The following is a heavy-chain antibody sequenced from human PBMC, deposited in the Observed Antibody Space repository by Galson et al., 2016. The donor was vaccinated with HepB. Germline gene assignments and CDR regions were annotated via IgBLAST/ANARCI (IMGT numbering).Heavy chain of an antibody. CDR3: ARWGPYGDLDY. CDR1: GFSVRSNY. CDR2: IFRDGSA. V-gene: IGHV3-53*01. Sequence: SLRLSCAASGFSVRSNYMTWVRQAPGKGLEWVAVIFRDGSAYYADSVRGRFTISGDSSKNTLYLQMNSLRVDDTAVYYCARWGPYGDLDYWGQGTRVTVSS. D-gene: IGHD4-17*01. J-gene: IGHJ4*02.